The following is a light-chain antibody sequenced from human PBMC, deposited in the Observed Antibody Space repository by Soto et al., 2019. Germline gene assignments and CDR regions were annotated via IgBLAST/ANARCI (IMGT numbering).Light chain of an antibody. CDR2: DVS. V-gene: IGLV2-14*01. Sequence: QSALTQPASVSGSPGQSITISCTGTSSDSGGYKYISWYQQQPGKAPKLLIYDVSYRPSGVPNRFSGSKSGNTASLTISGLQAEDEADYYCSSYTSSSTLRVFGGGTKVTVL. J-gene: IGLJ2*01. CDR3: SSYTSSSTLRV. CDR1: SSDSGGYKY.